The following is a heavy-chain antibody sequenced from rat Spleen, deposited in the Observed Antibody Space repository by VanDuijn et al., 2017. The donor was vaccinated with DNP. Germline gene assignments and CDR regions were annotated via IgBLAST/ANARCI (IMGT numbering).Heavy chain of an antibody. J-gene: IGHJ3*01. CDR2: ISYSGTT. D-gene: IGHD1-12*02. CDR1: GYSITSNY. V-gene: IGHV3-1*01. CDR3: ARSNYDGSYYHGWFAN. Sequence: EVQLQESGPGLVKPSQSLSLTCSVTGYSITSNYWAWIRKFPGNKMEWMGYISYSGTTGYNPSLKSRISITRDTSKRQFFLQLNSVTTEDTATYYCARSNYDGSYYHGWFANWGQGTLVTVSS.